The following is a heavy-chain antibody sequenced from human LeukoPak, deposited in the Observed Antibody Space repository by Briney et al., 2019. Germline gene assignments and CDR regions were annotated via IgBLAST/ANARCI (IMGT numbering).Heavy chain of an antibody. V-gene: IGHV3-23*01. Sequence: PGGSLRLSCVASGFTFSSYAMTWFRQAPGKGLEWVSSFSGGDGSPYHADSVKGRFTISRDNSKNTLYLQMNSLRAEGTAVYYCAKQTFGRGMDRGFLWGQGTLVTVSS. CDR3: AKQTFGRGMDRGFL. CDR1: GFTFSSYA. D-gene: IGHD2-15*01. CDR2: FSGGDGSP. J-gene: IGHJ4*02.